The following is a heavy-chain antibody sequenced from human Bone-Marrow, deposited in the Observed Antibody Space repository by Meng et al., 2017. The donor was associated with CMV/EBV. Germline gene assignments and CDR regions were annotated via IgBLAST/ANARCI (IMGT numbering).Heavy chain of an antibody. CDR3: ARGGVDFWSGYYHPTYYFDY. V-gene: IGHV3-48*03. CDR1: GFTFSSYE. CDR2: ISSSGSTI. D-gene: IGHD3-3*01. J-gene: IGHJ4*02. Sequence: GESLKISCAASGFTFSSYEMNWVRQAPGKGLEWVSYISSSGSTIYYADSVRGRFTISRDNAKNSLYLQMNSLRAEDTAVYYCARGGVDFWSGYYHPTYYFDYWGQGTLVTVSS.